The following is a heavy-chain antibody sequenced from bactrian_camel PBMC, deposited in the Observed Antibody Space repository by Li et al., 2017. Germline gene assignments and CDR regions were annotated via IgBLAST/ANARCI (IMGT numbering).Heavy chain of an antibody. CDR2: INSNGRT. D-gene: IGHD4*01. V-gene: IGHV3S53*01. CDR1: GTTFSSCS. CDR3: AADRVLIERQCALRRGYNR. J-gene: IGHJ4*01. Sequence: HVQLVESGGGSVQVEGSLRLSCAASGTTFSSCSAAWYRQAPGKEREVISTINSNGRTYYANSVKGRFTISQDNAKNTVYLEMNNLTPGDTAMYYCAADRVLIERQCALRRGYNRWGQGTQVTVS.